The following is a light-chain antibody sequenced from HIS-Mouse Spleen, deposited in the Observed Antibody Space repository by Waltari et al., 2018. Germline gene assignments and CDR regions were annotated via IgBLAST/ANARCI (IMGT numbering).Light chain of an antibody. CDR1: SRHSSHA. Sequence: TQSPPASASLGASVKPTSTLTSRHSSHATAWPPQQPEKGPRYLMKLNSDGSHSKGDGIPDRFSGSSSGAERYLTISSLQSEDEADYYCQTWGTGIQVFGGGTKLTVL. CDR2: LNSDGSH. V-gene: IGLV4-69*01. CDR3: QTWGTGIQV. J-gene: IGLJ3*02.